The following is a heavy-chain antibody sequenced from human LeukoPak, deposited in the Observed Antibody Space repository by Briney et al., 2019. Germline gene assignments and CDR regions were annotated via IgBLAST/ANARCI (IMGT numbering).Heavy chain of an antibody. D-gene: IGHD3-22*01. V-gene: IGHV4-59*08. CDR2: IYYSGST. Sequence: PSETLSPTCTVSGGSISSYYWSWIRQPPGKGLEWIGYIYYSGSTYYNPSLKSRVTISVDTSKNQFSLKLSSVTAADTAVYYCARARRSSGYYAFDIWGQGTMVTVSS. CDR1: GGSISSYY. CDR3: ARARRSSGYYAFDI. J-gene: IGHJ3*02.